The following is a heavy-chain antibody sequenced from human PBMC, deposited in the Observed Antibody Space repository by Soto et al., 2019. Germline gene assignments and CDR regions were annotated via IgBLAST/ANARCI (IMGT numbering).Heavy chain of an antibody. CDR2: IGRRSDI. V-gene: IGHV3-21*01. Sequence: GGSLRLSCEASGFSFSTYSMHWVRQSPGKGLEWVSSIGRRSDIYYADSVKGRFTISRDNAKNSVSLQMSSLRDEDTAVYYCAREETAWPLAYGLDVWGQGTTVTVSS. J-gene: IGHJ6*02. D-gene: IGHD2-21*02. CDR1: GFSFSTYS. CDR3: AREETAWPLAYGLDV.